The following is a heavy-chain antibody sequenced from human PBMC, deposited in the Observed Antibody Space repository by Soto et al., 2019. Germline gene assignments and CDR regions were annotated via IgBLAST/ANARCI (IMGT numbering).Heavy chain of an antibody. D-gene: IGHD5-18*01. Sequence: PSETLSLTCTVSGGSVSSGSYYWSWIRQPPGKGLEWIGYIYYSGSTNYNPSLKSRVTMSVDTSKNQFSLKLSSVTAADTAVYYCAIVVRIQLWLGYFDYWGQGTLVTVSS. V-gene: IGHV4-61*01. CDR1: GGSVSSGSYY. CDR3: AIVVRIQLWLGYFDY. CDR2: IYYSGST. J-gene: IGHJ4*02.